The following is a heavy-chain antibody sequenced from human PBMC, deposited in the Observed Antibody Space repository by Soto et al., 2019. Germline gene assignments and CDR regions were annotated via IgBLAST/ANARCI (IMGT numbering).Heavy chain of an antibody. D-gene: IGHD2-15*01. J-gene: IGHJ4*02. CDR1: GFTFNYAW. CDR2: IKSKTDGGTI. V-gene: IGHV3-15*01. CDR3: TTDEPSYGCSGGTCSGY. Sequence: EVQLVESGGGLVKPGDSLRLSCAASGFTFNYAWMSWVRQAPGKGLEWIGRIKSKTDGGTIDYAAPVKGRFTISRDDSKNTLYLQMNRLTTEDTAVYYCTTDEPSYGCSGGTCSGYWGQGTLGNGSS.